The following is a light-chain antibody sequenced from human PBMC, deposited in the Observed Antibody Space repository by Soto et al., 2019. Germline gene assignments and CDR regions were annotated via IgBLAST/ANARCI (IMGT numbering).Light chain of an antibody. CDR1: QSISSY. CDR2: AAS. CDR3: LQYNGYYRT. Sequence: DIQMTQSGSSLSASVGDRVTITCRASQSISSYLNWYQQKPGKAPKLLTYAASSLQSGVPSRFSGSGSGTKFTLTIASLQPDDFATYYCLQYNGYYRTFGQGTKVDIK. J-gene: IGKJ1*01. V-gene: IGKV1-39*01.